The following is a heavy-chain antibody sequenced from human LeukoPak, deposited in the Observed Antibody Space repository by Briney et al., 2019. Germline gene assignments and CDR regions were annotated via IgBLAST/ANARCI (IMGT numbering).Heavy chain of an antibody. D-gene: IGHD3-10*01. J-gene: IGHJ4*02. CDR2: IWYDGSNK. Sequence: RGSLRLSSTATGFTFSSYGMHRVREAPGKGLERGADIWYDGSNKYYADSVKGRFTISRDNSKNTLYLQMNSLRAEDTAVYYCAREFEVGYGSGSLDYWGQGTLVTVSS. V-gene: IGHV3-33*01. CDR1: GFTFSSYG. CDR3: AREFEVGYGSGSLDY.